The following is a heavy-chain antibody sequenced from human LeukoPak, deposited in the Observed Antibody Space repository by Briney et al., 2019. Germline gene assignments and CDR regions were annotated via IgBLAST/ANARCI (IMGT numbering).Heavy chain of an antibody. V-gene: IGHV3-23*01. CDR1: GFTFSSYA. CDR3: ASPLAATRDY. D-gene: IGHD2-15*01. J-gene: IGHJ4*02. CDR2: ISDSGVST. Sequence: GGSLRLSCAASGFTFSSYAMSWVRQAPGKGLEWVSTISDSGVSTYYADSVQGRFTISRDNSKNSLYLQMNSLRAEDTAVYYCASPLAATRDYWGQGTLVTVS.